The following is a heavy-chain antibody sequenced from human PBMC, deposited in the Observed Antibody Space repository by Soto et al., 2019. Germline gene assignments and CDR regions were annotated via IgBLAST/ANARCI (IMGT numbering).Heavy chain of an antibody. V-gene: IGHV3-30-3*01. CDR2: ISYDGSNK. CDR1: GFTFSSYA. CDR3: ARSGSSLIVRFLDY. D-gene: IGHD6-6*01. J-gene: IGHJ4*02. Sequence: PGGSLRLSCAASGFTFSSYAMHWVRQAPGKGLEWVAVISYDGSNKYYADSVKGRFTISRDNSKNTLYLQMNSLRAEDTAVYYCARSGSSLIVRFLDYWGQGTLVTVSS.